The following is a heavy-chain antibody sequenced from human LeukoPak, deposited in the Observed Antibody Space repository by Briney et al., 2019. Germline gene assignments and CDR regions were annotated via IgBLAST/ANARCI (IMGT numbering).Heavy chain of an antibody. V-gene: IGHV1-18*01. Sequence: ASVKVSCKASGYTFTSYGISWVRQAPGQGLEWMGWISAYNGNTNYAQKLQGRVTMTTDTSTSTAYMELRSLRSDDTAVYYRARDLPHSHYYDSSGYPDYWGQGTLVTVSS. CDR3: ARDLPHSHYYDSSGYPDY. CDR1: GYTFTSYG. J-gene: IGHJ4*02. D-gene: IGHD3-22*01. CDR2: ISAYNGNT.